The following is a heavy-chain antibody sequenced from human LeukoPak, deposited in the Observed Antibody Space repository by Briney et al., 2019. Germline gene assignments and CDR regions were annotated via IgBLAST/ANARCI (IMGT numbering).Heavy chain of an antibody. D-gene: IGHD4-11*01. V-gene: IGHV3-66*02. CDR1: GFTASSNY. J-gene: IGHJ4*02. CDR2: IYSGGST. CDR3: ARVLTSTSTVLDH. Sequence: GGSLRLSCAASGFTASSNYMSWVRQAPGKGLEWVSVIYSGGSTYYADSVKGRFTISRDNSKNTLYLQMNSLRAEDTAVYYCARVLTSTSTVLDHWGQGTLVTVSS.